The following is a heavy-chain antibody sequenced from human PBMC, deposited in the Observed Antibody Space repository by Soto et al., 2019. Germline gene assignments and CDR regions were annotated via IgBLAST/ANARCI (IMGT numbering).Heavy chain of an antibody. CDR3: AREEGLLNWFDP. CDR1: GFTFSSYS. V-gene: IGHV3-48*01. CDR2: ISSSSSTI. J-gene: IGHJ5*02. Sequence: EVQLVESGGGLVQPGGSLRLSCAASGFTFSSYSMNWVRQAPGKGLEGVSYISSSSSTIYYADSVKGRFTISRDNAKNSLYLQMNSLRAEDTAVYYSAREEGLLNWFDPWGQGTLVTVSS. D-gene: IGHD1-26*01.